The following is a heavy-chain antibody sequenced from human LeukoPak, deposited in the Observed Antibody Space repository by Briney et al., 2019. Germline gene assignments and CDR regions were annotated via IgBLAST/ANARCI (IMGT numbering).Heavy chain of an antibody. V-gene: IGHV1-69*04. J-gene: IGHJ3*02. CDR1: GGTFSSYA. D-gene: IGHD2-2*01. CDR3: ARGRDIVVVPAATAWDAFDI. Sequence: SVKVSCKASGGTFSSYAISWVRQAPGQGLEWMGRIIPILGIANYAQKFQGRVTITADKSTSTAYMELSSLRSEDTAVYYCARGRDIVVVPAATAWDAFDIWGQGTMVTVSS. CDR2: IIPILGIA.